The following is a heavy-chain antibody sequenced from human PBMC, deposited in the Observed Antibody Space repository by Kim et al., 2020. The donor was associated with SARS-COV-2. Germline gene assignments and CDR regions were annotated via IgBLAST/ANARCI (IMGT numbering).Heavy chain of an antibody. J-gene: IGHJ4*02. CDR2: ISYDGSNK. CDR3: AKGVNANYYFDY. D-gene: IGHD3-16*01. CDR1: GFTFSSYG. V-gene: IGHV3-30*18. Sequence: GGSLRLSCAASGFTFSSYGMHWVRQAPGKGLEWVAVISYDGSNKYYADSVKGRFTISRDNSKNTLYLQMNSLRAEDTAVYYCAKGVNANYYFDYWGQGTLDTVSS.